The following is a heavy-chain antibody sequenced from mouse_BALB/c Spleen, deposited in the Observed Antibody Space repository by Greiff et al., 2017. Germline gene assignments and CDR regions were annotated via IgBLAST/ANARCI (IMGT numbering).Heavy chain of an antibody. D-gene: IGHD1-2*01. CDR1: GFSLTGYG. V-gene: IGHV2-6-7*01. J-gene: IGHJ1*01. CDR2: IWGDGST. CDR3: ARGPYGYGYWYFDV. Sequence: GKLMESGPGLVAPSQSLSITCTVSGFSLTGYGVNWVRQPPGKGLEWLGMIWGDGSTDYNSALKSRLSISKDNSKSQVFLKMNSLQTDDTARYYCARGPYGYGYWYFDVWGAGTTVTVSS.